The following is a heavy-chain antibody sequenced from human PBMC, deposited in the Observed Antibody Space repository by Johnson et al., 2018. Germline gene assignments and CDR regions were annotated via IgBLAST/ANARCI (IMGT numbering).Heavy chain of an antibody. J-gene: IGHJ6*03. Sequence: VQLVQSGGGLVKPGGSLRLSCAASGFTFSSYSMNWVRQAPGKGLEWVSSISSSSSYIYYADSVKGRFTISRDNAKNSLYLQMNSLRAEDPAVYYCARVGPAAGTADYYYYMDVWGKGTTVTVSS. D-gene: IGHD6-13*01. V-gene: IGHV3-21*01. CDR3: ARVGPAAGTADYYYYMDV. CDR1: GFTFSSYS. CDR2: ISSSSSYI.